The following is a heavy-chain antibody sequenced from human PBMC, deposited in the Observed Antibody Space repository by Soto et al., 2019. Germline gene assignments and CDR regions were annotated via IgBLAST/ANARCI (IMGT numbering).Heavy chain of an antibody. Sequence: HVQLQESGPGLVKPSQTLSLTCTVSGDSITSGGYHWSWIRQHPGKGLEWIGYIYHSGSTYYNPSLKGRINMSVDTSKNQFSLKLSSVTAADTAVYYCARGTVTTDHWFGPWGQGTLVTVSS. D-gene: IGHD2-2*01. CDR3: ARGTVTTDHWFGP. J-gene: IGHJ5*02. CDR1: GDSITSGGYH. V-gene: IGHV4-31*03. CDR2: IYHSGST.